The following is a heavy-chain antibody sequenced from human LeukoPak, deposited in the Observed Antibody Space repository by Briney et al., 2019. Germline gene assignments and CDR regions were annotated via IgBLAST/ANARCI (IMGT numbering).Heavy chain of an antibody. Sequence: PSETLSLTCTVSGYSISSGYYWGWIRQPPGKGLEWIGSIYHSGSTYYNPSLKSRVTISVDTSKNQFSLKLNSVTAADTAVYYCARGPPYAPGVLDVWGKGTTVTISS. CDR2: IYHSGST. V-gene: IGHV4-38-2*02. D-gene: IGHD7-27*01. J-gene: IGHJ6*04. CDR3: ARGPPYAPGVLDV. CDR1: GYSISSGYY.